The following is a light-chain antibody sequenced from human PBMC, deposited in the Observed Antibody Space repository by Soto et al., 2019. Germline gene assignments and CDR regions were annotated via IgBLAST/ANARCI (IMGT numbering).Light chain of an antibody. V-gene: IGKV3-11*01. CDR1: QSVSSS. CDR2: GAS. Sequence: EIVLTQSTDTLSLSPGERATLSCRASQSVSSSLAWYQQKPGQAPSLLIYGASIRATGIAASFSGSGSGTDFTLTISSLEPEDFAVYYCQQRSNWPPEVTFGPGTKVDIK. J-gene: IGKJ3*01. CDR3: QQRSNWPPEVT.